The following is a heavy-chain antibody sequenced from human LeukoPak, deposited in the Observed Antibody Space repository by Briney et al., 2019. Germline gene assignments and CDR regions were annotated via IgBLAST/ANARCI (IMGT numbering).Heavy chain of an antibody. J-gene: IGHJ3*01. Sequence: GGSLRLSCAGSGFTFGGYWMHWVRQAPGKGLVWVSRVDNDGVNTIYEDSVKGRFTISRDNAKNTLYLHMSSLRAEDTAVYYCAKDRRTPDAFDLWGQGTMVTVSS. V-gene: IGHV3-74*01. CDR2: VDNDGVNT. CDR1: GFTFGGYW. CDR3: AKDRRTPDAFDL.